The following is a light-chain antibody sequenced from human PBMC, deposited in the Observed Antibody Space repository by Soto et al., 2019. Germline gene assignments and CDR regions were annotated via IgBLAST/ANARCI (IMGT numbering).Light chain of an antibody. V-gene: IGKV3-20*01. Sequence: IGWTPCTETLYLSPGEAATISCRASQTVIHNNLAWYQQKPGQAPRLLIYGASSRATGIPDRFSGCGSGTDFTLTISSLETEDFAVYYSQHYGSSPPRTIGRGTRLEIK. CDR1: QTVIHNN. CDR3: QHYGSSPPRT. CDR2: GAS. J-gene: IGKJ5*01.